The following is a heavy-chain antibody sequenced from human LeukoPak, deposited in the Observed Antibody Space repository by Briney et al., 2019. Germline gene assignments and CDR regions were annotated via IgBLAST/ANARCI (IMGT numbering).Heavy chain of an antibody. V-gene: IGHV3-43*01. J-gene: IGHJ4*02. Sequence: SGGSLRLSCAASGFIFADYTMHWVRQGPGKSLEWVSFISWNGDRASYADSVKGRFIVSRDNAKNCLYPQMNSLRAEDTALYYCVKGAGYYYDSRFDYWGQGTLVTVSS. CDR1: GFIFADYT. CDR3: VKGAGYYYDSRFDY. D-gene: IGHD3-22*01. CDR2: ISWNGDRA.